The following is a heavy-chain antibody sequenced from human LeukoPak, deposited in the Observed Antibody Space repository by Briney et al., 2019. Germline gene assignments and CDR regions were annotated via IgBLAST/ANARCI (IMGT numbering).Heavy chain of an antibody. CDR2: ISGSGGST. Sequence: GGSLRLSFAASGFTFSSYAMSWVRQPPGRGRDGVSVISGSGGSTYYADSVKGRFTSSRDNSKNTLYLQMNSLRAEDTAVYYCAKSPIVVVPAARGDYFDYWGQGTLVTVSS. V-gene: IGHV3-23*01. CDR3: AKSPIVVVPAARGDYFDY. J-gene: IGHJ4*02. CDR1: GFTFSSYA. D-gene: IGHD2-2*01.